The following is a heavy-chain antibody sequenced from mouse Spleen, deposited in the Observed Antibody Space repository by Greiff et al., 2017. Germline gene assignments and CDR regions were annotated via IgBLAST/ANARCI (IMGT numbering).Heavy chain of an antibody. CDR1: GFNIKDTY. J-gene: IGHJ2*01. CDR2: IDPANGNT. Sequence: VQLKQSGAELVKPGASVKLSCTASGFNIKDTYMHWVKQRPEQGLEWIGRIDPANGNTKYDPKFQGKATITADTSSNTAYPQLSSLTSEDTAVYYCARRDWDGYFDYWGQGTTLTVSS. V-gene: IGHV14-3*02. D-gene: IGHD4-1*01. CDR3: ARRDWDGYFDY.